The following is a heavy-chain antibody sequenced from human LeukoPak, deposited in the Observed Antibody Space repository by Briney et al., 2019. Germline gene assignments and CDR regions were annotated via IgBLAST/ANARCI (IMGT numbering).Heavy chain of an antibody. CDR2: IKQDGSEK. D-gene: IGHD1-1*01. V-gene: IGHV3-7*01. J-gene: IGHJ6*03. CDR3: ARDTTVPQAYYYMDV. Sequence: GGSLRLSCVASGFTFSSYSMNWVRQAPGKGLEWVANIKQDGSEKYYVDSVKGRFTISRDNAKNSLYLQMNSLRAEDTAVYYCARDTTVPQAYYYMDVWGKGTTVTVSS. CDR1: GFTFSSYS.